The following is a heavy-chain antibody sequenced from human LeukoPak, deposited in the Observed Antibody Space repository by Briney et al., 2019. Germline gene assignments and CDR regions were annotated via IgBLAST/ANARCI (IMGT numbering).Heavy chain of an antibody. Sequence: GRSLRLSCAASGFTFSSYGMHWVRQAPGKGLEWVAVIWYDGSNKYYADSVKGRFTISRDNSKNTLYLQMNSLRAEDTAVYYCASSPETIFGVVIIGYWGQGTLVTVSS. CDR1: GFTFSSYG. CDR2: IWYDGSNK. J-gene: IGHJ4*02. V-gene: IGHV3-33*01. D-gene: IGHD3-3*01. CDR3: ASSPETIFGVVIIGY.